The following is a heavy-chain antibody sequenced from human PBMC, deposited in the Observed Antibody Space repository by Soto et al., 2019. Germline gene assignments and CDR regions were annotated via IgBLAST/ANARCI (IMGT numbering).Heavy chain of an antibody. CDR1: GYTFTSYY. CDR2: INPNSGGT. D-gene: IGHD3-10*01. V-gene: IGHV1-2*02. Sequence: ASVKVSCKASGYTFTSYYMHWVRQAPGQGLEWMGWINPNSGGTNYAQKFQGRVTMTRDTSISTAYMELSRLRSDDTAVYYCARDVQGTMVRGVMSFYYGMDVWGQGTTVTVSS. CDR3: ARDVQGTMVRGVMSFYYGMDV. J-gene: IGHJ6*02.